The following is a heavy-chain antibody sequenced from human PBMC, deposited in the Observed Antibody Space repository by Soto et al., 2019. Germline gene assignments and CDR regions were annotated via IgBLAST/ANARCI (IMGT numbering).Heavy chain of an antibody. CDR3: ARDYYGSGSYYNVIRNWFDP. CDR1: GFTFSSYS. Sequence: GGSLRLSCAASGFTFSSYSMNWVRQAPGKGLEWVSYISSSSTIYYADSVKGRLTISRDNAKNSLYLQMNSLRAEDTAVYYCARDYYGSGSYYNVIRNWFDPWGQGTLVTVSS. J-gene: IGHJ5*02. CDR2: ISSSSTI. D-gene: IGHD3-10*01. V-gene: IGHV3-48*01.